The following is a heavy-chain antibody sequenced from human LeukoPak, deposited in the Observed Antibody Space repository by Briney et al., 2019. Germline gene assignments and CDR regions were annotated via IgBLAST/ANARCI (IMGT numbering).Heavy chain of an antibody. CDR1: GFTFSSYG. V-gene: IGHV3-30*18. Sequence: GRSLRLSCAASGFTFSSYGMHWVRQAPGKGLECVVVISYDGSNKYYADSVKGRFTISRDNSKNTLYLQMNSLRAEDTAVYYCAKDRLRGVIPYYFDYWGQGTLVTVSS. CDR2: ISYDGSNK. CDR3: AKDRLRGVIPYYFDY. D-gene: IGHD3-10*01. J-gene: IGHJ4*02.